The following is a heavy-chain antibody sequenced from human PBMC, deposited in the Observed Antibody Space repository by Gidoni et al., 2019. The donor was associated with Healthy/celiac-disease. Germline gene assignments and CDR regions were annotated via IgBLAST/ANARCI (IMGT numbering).Heavy chain of an antibody. J-gene: IGHJ5*02. D-gene: IGHD3-3*01. Sequence: VQLVQTGAEVKQPGASVKVSCKASGYTFTSYDINWVRQATGQGLEWMGWMNPNSGNTGYAQKFQGRVTMTRNTSISTAYMELSSLRSEDTAVYYCARTDTIFGVVIGFDPWGQGTLVTVSS. CDR2: MNPNSGNT. CDR3: ARTDTIFGVVIGFDP. V-gene: IGHV1-8*01. CDR1: GYTFTSYD.